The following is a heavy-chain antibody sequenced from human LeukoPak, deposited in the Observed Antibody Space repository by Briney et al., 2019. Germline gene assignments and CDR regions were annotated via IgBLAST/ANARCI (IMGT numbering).Heavy chain of an antibody. CDR1: GYTFTSYG. V-gene: IGHV1-18*01. CDR3: ARDDYYDSSGYPFDY. D-gene: IGHD3-22*01. Sequence: VASVKVSCKASGYTFTSYGISWVRQAPGQGLEWMGCISAYNGNTNYAQKLQGRVTMTTDTSTSTAYMELRSLRSDDTAVYYCARDDYYDSSGYPFDYWGQGTLVTVSS. J-gene: IGHJ4*02. CDR2: ISAYNGNT.